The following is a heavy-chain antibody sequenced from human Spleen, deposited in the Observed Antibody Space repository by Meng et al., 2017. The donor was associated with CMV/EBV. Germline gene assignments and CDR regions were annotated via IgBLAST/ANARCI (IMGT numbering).Heavy chain of an antibody. CDR3: ARGWGAKYCSTTSCYTTDY. CDR2: ISWNGGST. J-gene: IGHJ4*02. V-gene: IGHV3-20*03. D-gene: IGHD2-2*02. CDR1: FDIYG. Sequence: FDIYGMSWVRQAPGKGLEWVSGISWNGGSTGYADSVKGRFTISRDNAKNSLYLQMNSLRAEDTAFYYCARGWGAKYCSTTSCYTTDYWGQGTLVTVSS.